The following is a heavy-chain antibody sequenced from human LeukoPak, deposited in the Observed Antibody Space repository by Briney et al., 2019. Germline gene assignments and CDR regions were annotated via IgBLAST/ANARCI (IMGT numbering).Heavy chain of an antibody. V-gene: IGHV4-39*01. CDR2: IFYSGST. CDR3: ARRPSRIGTTGPPDYYFDY. J-gene: IGHJ4*02. D-gene: IGHD6-13*01. CDR1: GDSISTSSYY. Sequence: SETLSLTCTVSGDSISTSSYYWGWIRQPPGKGLEWIGRIFYSGSTYYNLSLKSRVTISVDTSKNQFSLKLTSVTAADTAVYYCARRPSRIGTTGPPDYYFDYWGQGTLVTVSS.